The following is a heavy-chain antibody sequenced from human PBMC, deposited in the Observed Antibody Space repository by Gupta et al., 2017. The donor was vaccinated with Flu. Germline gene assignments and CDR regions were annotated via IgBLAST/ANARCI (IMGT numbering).Heavy chain of an antibody. V-gene: IGHV6-1*01. CDR1: GDSVSSNSGV. CDR2: TYFRSKWSN. CDR3: AGVDITVGDYYFDS. D-gene: IGHD1-26*01. Sequence: QVQLQQSGPGLVKPSQTLSLTCAISGDSVSSNSGVWNWIRQSPSRGLEWLGRTYFRSKWSNNYAASVRGRITINADISKNQFSLQLNSVTPEDTAVYYCAGVDITVGDYYFDSWGQGTLVTVSS. J-gene: IGHJ4*02.